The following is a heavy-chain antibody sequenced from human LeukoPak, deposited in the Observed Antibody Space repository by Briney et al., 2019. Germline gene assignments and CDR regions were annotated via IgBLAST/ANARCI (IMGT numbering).Heavy chain of an antibody. V-gene: IGHV5-51*01. CDR1: GYSFTSYW. Sequence: GESLKISCKGSGYSFTSYWIGWVRQMPGKGLEWMGIIYPGDSDTRYSPSFQGQVTIPADKYIGTAYLQWSSLKASDTAMYYCASSLYDFWSGYYDDYWGGGPLVTVSS. CDR3: ASSLYDFWSGYYDDY. CDR2: IYPGDSDT. D-gene: IGHD3-3*01. J-gene: IGHJ4*02.